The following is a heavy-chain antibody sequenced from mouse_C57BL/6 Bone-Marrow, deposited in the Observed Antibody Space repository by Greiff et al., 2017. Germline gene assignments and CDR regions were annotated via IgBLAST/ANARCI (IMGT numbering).Heavy chain of an antibody. D-gene: IGHD2-10*02. J-gene: IGHJ1*03. Sequence: EVKLVESGGGLVQPKGSLKLSCAASGFSFNTYAMNWVRQAPGKGLEWVARIRSKSNNYATYYADSVKDRFTISRDDSESMLYLQLNNLKTEDTAVYYGVRLSWAPSYWYFDVWGTGTTVTVSS. CDR3: VRLSWAPSYWYFDV. V-gene: IGHV10-1*01. CDR2: IRSKSNNYAT. CDR1: GFSFNTYA.